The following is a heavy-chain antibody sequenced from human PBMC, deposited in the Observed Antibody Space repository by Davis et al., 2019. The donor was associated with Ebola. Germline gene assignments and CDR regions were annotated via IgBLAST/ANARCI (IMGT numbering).Heavy chain of an antibody. D-gene: IGHD6-13*01. CDR2: ISYDGSNK. CDR1: GFTFSSYG. Sequence: GESLKISCAASGFTFSSYGMHWVRPAPGKGPEWVAVISYDGSNKYYADSVKGRFTISRDNSKNTLYLQMNSLRAEDTAVYYCAKAFWAAARKGAYYYGMDVWGQGTTVTVSS. J-gene: IGHJ6*02. CDR3: AKAFWAAARKGAYYYGMDV. V-gene: IGHV3-30*18.